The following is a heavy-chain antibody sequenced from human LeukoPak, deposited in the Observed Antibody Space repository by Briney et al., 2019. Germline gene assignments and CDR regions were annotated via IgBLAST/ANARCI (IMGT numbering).Heavy chain of an antibody. CDR3: ARNGGNSDYDY. CDR2: IYHSGAT. CDR1: GGSISSSSSTC. J-gene: IGHJ4*02. D-gene: IGHD4-23*01. Sequence: SETLSLTCAVSGGSISSSSSTCWTWVRQPPGKGLAWIGEIYHSGATNYNPSLKSRVTMLLDKSKNQFSLKLNSVTAADTAVYYCARNGGNSDYDYWGQGTLVTVSA. V-gene: IGHV4-4*02.